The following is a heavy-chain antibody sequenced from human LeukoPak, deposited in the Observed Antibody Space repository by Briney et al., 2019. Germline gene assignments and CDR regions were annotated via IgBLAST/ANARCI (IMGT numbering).Heavy chain of an antibody. CDR2: IKQDGSEN. CDR3: ASGRQLGY. CDR1: GFSFSSHW. J-gene: IGHJ4*02. Sequence: PGGSLRLSCAVSGFSFSSHWMSWVRQAPGKGLEWVANIKQDGSENYYVDSVKGRFTISRNNAKNSLYLQMNSLRVEDTAVYYCASGRQLGYWGQGTLITVSS. D-gene: IGHD4-11*01. V-gene: IGHV3-7*03.